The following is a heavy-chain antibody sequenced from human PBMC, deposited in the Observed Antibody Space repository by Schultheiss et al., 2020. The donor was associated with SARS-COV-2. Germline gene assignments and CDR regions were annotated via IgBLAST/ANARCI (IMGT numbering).Heavy chain of an antibody. CDR2: VYYSGST. CDR3: ARDLGSGPRYVFWFDP. J-gene: IGHJ5*02. CDR1: GGSISSSSYY. Sequence: SETLSLTCTVSGGSISSSSYYWGWIRQPPGKGLEWIGSVYYSGSTYYNPSLKSRVTISVDTSKNQFSLKLSSVTAADTAVFYCARDLGSGPRYVFWFDPWGQGTLVTVSS. D-gene: IGHD3-16*01. V-gene: IGHV4-39*07.